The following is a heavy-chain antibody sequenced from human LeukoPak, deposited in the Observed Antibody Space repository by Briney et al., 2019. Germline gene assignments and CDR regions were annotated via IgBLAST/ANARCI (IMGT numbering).Heavy chain of an antibody. V-gene: IGHV4-59*12. CDR2: VYYSGTTEYT. J-gene: IGHJ6*02. CDR1: GGSIGTFY. Sequence: SETLSLTCALSGGSIGTFYWSWIRQPPGKGLEWIGWVYYSGTTEYTKYNASLKSRVTVSLDTSKKQFSLILTSVIAADTALYYCAREKGNGLGYGMDVWGQGTSVTVSS. D-gene: IGHD2-8*01. CDR3: AREKGNGLGYGMDV.